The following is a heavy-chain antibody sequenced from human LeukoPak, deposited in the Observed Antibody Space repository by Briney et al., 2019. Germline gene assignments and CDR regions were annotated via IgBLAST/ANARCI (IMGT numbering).Heavy chain of an antibody. CDR3: AKDTEYSGSDRPGPTLYYYGMDV. CDR2: ISGTGGKT. D-gene: IGHD1-26*01. V-gene: IGHV3-23*01. Sequence: GGSLRLSCAASGFTFSSYAMTWFRQAPGKGLEWVSGISGTGGKTYYADSVKGRFTISRDNSKNTLYLQMNSLRAEDTAVFYFAKDTEYSGSDRPGPTLYYYGMDVWGQGTTVTVSS. J-gene: IGHJ6*02. CDR1: GFTFSSYA.